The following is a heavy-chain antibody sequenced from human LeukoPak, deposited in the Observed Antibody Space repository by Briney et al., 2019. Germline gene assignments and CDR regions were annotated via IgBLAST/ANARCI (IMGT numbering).Heavy chain of an antibody. V-gene: IGHV3-23*05. CDR3: AKISTVTENVDH. D-gene: IGHD4-17*01. Sequence: PGGSLRLSCAASGFAFGNYAMGWVRQAPGKGLEWVSSIDSSGTYTPSAESVKGRFTISRDNSENTMYLQLNSLRAEDTAVYSCAKISTVTENVDHWGQGTLVTVSS. CDR2: IDSSGTYT. CDR1: GFAFGNYA. J-gene: IGHJ4*02.